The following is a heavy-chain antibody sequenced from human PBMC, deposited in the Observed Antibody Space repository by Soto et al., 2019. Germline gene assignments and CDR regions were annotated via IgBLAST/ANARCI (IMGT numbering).Heavy chain of an antibody. CDR3: ARQLAYCGGDCFTEPVDY. D-gene: IGHD2-21*02. CDR1: GYTFTSYY. Sequence: QAQLVQSGAEVKKPGASVKVSCEASGYTFTSYYMHWVRQAPGQGLEWMGWINPNSGDTKYAQKFRGRGTMTRDTPITTAFMEVKMLTADDTAVYYCARQLAYCGGDCFTEPVDYWGQGTLVTVSS. CDR2: INPNSGDT. V-gene: IGHV1-2*02. J-gene: IGHJ4*02.